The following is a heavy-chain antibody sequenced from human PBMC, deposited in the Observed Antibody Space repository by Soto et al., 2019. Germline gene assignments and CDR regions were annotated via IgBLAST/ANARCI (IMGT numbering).Heavy chain of an antibody. V-gene: IGHV3-9*01. D-gene: IGHD2-15*01. J-gene: IGHJ4*02. CDR3: AKDKICRGQSCGSCTFLPDY. Sequence: EVQLVESGGGLVQPGRSLRLSCAASGFTFDDYAMHWVRQAPGKGLEWVSGISWNSGSIGYADSVKGRFTISRDNAKNSLYLQMNSLRAEDTALYYCAKDKICRGQSCGSCTFLPDYRGQGNIVTVSS. CDR2: ISWNSGSI. CDR1: GFTFDDYA.